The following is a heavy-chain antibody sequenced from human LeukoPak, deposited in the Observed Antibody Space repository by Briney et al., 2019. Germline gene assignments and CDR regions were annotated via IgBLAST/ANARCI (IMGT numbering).Heavy chain of an antibody. J-gene: IGHJ4*02. V-gene: IGHV1-2*06. D-gene: IGHD3-22*01. Sequence: GASVKVSCKASGYTFTGYYMHWVRQAPGQGVEWMGRINPKSGGTNYAQKFQGRVTMTRDTSISTAYMELSRLRSDDTAVYYCAGGYDSRQTLLGYWGQGTLVTVSS. CDR2: INPKSGGT. CDR1: GYTFTGYY. CDR3: AGGYDSRQTLLGY.